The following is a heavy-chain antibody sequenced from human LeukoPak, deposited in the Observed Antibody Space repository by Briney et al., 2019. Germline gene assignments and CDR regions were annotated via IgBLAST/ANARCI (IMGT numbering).Heavy chain of an antibody. Sequence: SETLSLTCTVSGGSISSYYWSWIRQPPGKGLEWIGYICTSGSTNYNPSLKSRVTISVDTSKNQFSLKLSSVTAADTAVYYCARGNFATILDYWGQGTLVTVSS. J-gene: IGHJ4*02. CDR3: ARGNFATILDY. D-gene: IGHD5-24*01. CDR1: GGSISSYY. V-gene: IGHV4-4*09. CDR2: ICTSGST.